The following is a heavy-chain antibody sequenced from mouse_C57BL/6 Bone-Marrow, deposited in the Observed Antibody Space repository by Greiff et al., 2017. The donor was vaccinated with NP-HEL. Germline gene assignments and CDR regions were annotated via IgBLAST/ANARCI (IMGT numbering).Heavy chain of an antibody. V-gene: IGHV14-3*01. CDR1: GFTIKNYY. Sequence: EVQLVESVAELVRPGASVKLSCTASGFTIKNYYMHWVKQRPEQGLEWIGRIDPANGNTKYAPKFKGKATLTVDTSSSTAYMQLSSLTSEATAFSYCARARGFAYWGQGTLVTVSA. CDR2: IDPANGNT. CDR3: ARARGFAY. J-gene: IGHJ3*01.